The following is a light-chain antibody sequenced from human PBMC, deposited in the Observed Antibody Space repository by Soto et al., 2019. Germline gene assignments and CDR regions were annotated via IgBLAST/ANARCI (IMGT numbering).Light chain of an antibody. CDR3: QQSYSTPHT. CDR2: AAS. Sequence: DIQMTQSPSSLSASVGDRVNITCRAPKSVSSYLNWYQQKPGKAPNLLIYAASSLQSGVPPRFSGSGSATDFTLTISSLQPEDSANYYCQQSYSTPHTFGQGTKLEI. J-gene: IGKJ2*01. CDR1: KSVSSY. V-gene: IGKV1-39*01.